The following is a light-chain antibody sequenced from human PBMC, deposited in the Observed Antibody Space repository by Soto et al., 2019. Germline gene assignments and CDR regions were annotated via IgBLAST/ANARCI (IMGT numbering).Light chain of an antibody. CDR1: SVDINY. CDR3: SSYAGRDIWV. J-gene: IGLJ3*02. V-gene: IGLV2-8*01. Sequence: QSALTQPPSASGSRGQSVTISCTGTSVDINYVSWFQQHPGKAPKLIICEVTKRPSGVPDRFSGSKSGNTASLTVSGLQDDDEADYYCSSYAGRDIWVFGGGTKLT. CDR2: EVT.